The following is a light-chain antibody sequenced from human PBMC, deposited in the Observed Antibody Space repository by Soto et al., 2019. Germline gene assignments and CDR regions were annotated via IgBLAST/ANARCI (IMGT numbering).Light chain of an antibody. CDR3: QHYGSSTWT. Sequence: EIVLTQSPGTLSLSPGEGATLSCRASQSVSSTYLAWYQRKPGQAPRLLIYGASSRATGIPDRFSGSGSGTAFTLTISRLEPEDFAVYYCQHYGSSTWTFGQGTKVEIK. CDR1: QSVSSTY. J-gene: IGKJ1*01. CDR2: GAS. V-gene: IGKV3-20*01.